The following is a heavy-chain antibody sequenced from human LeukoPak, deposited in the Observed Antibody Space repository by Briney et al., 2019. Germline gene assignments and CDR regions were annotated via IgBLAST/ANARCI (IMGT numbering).Heavy chain of an antibody. J-gene: IGHJ4*02. V-gene: IGHV3-21*01. D-gene: IGHD2-2*01. CDR1: GFTFSSYS. CDR2: ISSSSSYI. Sequence: GGSLRLPCAASGFTFSSYSMNWVRQAPGKGLEWVSSISSSSSYIYYADSVKGRFTISGDNAKNSLYLQMNSLRAEDTAVYYCARVDDIVVVPAANDYWGQGTLVTVSS. CDR3: ARVDDIVVVPAANDY.